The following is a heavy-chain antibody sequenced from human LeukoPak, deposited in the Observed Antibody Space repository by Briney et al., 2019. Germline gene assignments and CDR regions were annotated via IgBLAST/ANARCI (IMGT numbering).Heavy chain of an antibody. Sequence: SSETLSLTCTVSGGSISSGDYHWSWIRQPPGKGLEWIGYIYYSGGTYYNPSLKSRVTISVDTSKNQFSLKLSSVTAADTAVYYCAREKGVTVSFDYWGQGTLVTVSS. J-gene: IGHJ4*02. D-gene: IGHD4-11*01. CDR1: GGSISSGDYH. V-gene: IGHV4-30-4*01. CDR3: AREKGVTVSFDY. CDR2: IYYSGGT.